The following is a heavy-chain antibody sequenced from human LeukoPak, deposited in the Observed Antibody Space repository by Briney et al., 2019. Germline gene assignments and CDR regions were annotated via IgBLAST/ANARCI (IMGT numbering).Heavy chain of an antibody. CDR2: ISYDGSNK. Sequence: GGSLRLSCAASGFTFSSYAMHWVRQAPGKGLEWVAVISYDGSNKYYADSVKGRFTISRDNSKNTLYLQMNSLRAEDTAVYYCARDVSGSSGWPSGFDYWGQGTLVTVSS. V-gene: IGHV3-30*04. CDR1: GFTFSSYA. CDR3: ARDVSGSSGWPSGFDY. J-gene: IGHJ4*02. D-gene: IGHD6-19*01.